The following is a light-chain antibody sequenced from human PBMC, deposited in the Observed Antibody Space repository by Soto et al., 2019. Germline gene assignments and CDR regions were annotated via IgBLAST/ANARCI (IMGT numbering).Light chain of an antibody. Sequence: QSVLTQPPSASGTPCQRVTISCSGSSSNIGSNTVNWYQQLPGTAPKLLIYSNNQRPSGVPDRFSGSKSGTSASLAISGLQSEDEADYYCAAWDDSLNVYVFGTGTKVTVL. CDR3: AAWDDSLNVYV. V-gene: IGLV1-44*01. J-gene: IGLJ1*01. CDR2: SNN. CDR1: SSNIGSNT.